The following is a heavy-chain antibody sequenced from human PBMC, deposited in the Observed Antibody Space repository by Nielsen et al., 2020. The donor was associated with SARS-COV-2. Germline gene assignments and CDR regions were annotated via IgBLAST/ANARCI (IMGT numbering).Heavy chain of an antibody. CDR3: ARVRLHYVLWFDP. V-gene: IGHV4-59*12. CDR1: GGSISSYY. CDR2: IYYSGST. J-gene: IGHJ5*02. D-gene: IGHD3-16*01. Sequence: SETLSLTCTVSGGSISSYYWSWIRQPPGKGLEWIGYIYYSGSTNYNPSLKSRVTISVDTSKNQFSLKLSSVTAADTAVYFCARVRLHYVLWFDPWGQGTLVTVSS.